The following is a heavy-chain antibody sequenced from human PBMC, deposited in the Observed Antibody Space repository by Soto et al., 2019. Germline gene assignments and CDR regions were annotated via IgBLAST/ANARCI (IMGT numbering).Heavy chain of an antibody. CDR2: FDPEDGET. J-gene: IGHJ5*02. CDR1: GYTLTELS. D-gene: IGHD3-3*01. V-gene: IGHV1-24*01. CDR3: ATRGIFGVVGHNWFGP. Sequence: QVQLVQSGAEVKKPGASVKVSCKVSGYTLTELSMHWVRQAPGKGLEWMGGFDPEDGETIYAQKFQGRVTMSEDTSKDTAYMELSSLRSEDTAVYYCATRGIFGVVGHNWFGPWGQGTLVTVSS.